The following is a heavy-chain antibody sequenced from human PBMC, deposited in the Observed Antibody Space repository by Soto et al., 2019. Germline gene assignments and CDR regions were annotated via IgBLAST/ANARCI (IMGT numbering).Heavy chain of an antibody. CDR2: ISGSDGST. CDR1: GFIFSSFA. D-gene: IGHD2-15*01. Sequence: QSGGSLRLSCAASGFIFSSFAMSWVRQAPGKGLEWVSTISGSDGSTYYADSVQGRFTISRDNSKNTLSLQMNSLRAEDTAVYYCAKDRFCSGGSCYTDYWGQGTRVTV. J-gene: IGHJ4*02. V-gene: IGHV3-23*01. CDR3: AKDRFCSGGSCYTDY.